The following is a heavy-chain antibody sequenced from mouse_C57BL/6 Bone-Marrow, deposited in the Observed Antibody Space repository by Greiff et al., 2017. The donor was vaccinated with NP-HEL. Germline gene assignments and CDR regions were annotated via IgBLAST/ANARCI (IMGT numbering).Heavy chain of an antibody. Sequence: VQLQQSGAELVRPGTSVKVSCKASGYAFTNYLIEWVKQRPGQGLEWIGVINPGSGGTNYNEKFKGKATLTADKSSSTAYMQLSSLTSEDSAVYFCARRVDWHWYFDVWGTGTTVTVSS. V-gene: IGHV1-54*01. CDR2: INPGSGGT. D-gene: IGHD2-13*01. CDR1: GYAFTNYL. CDR3: ARRVDWHWYFDV. J-gene: IGHJ1*03.